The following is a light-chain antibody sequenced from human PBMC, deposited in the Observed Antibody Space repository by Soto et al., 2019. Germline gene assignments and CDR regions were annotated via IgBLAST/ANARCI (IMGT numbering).Light chain of an antibody. CDR2: GAS. Sequence: AIQMTQSPSSLSASVGDRVTITCRASQDIRKDLAWYQQKLGKAPQILIYGASTLQTGVASRFSGSVSSTDFTLTISILQPEDSAAYYCLQYYNSPFTFGHGTKLNSK. CDR1: QDIRKD. J-gene: IGKJ2*01. V-gene: IGKV1-6*01. CDR3: LQYYNSPFT.